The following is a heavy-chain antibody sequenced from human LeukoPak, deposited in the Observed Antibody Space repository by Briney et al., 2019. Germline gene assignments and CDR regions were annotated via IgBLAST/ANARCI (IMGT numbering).Heavy chain of an antibody. Sequence: PSETLSLTCTVSGGSISSSSYYWGWIRQPPGKGLEWIGSIYYSGSTYYNPSLKSRVTISVDTSKNQFSLKLSSVTAADTAVYYCARETRYYYDSSGLIWGQRTMATVSS. J-gene: IGHJ3*02. CDR1: GGSISSSSYY. D-gene: IGHD3-22*01. CDR2: IYYSGST. V-gene: IGHV4-39*07. CDR3: ARETRYYYDSSGLI.